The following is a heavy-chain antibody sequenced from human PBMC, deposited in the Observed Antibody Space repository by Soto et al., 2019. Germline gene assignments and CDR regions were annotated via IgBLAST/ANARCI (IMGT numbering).Heavy chain of an antibody. V-gene: IGHV4-34*01. CDR1: GGSFSGYY. D-gene: IGHD3-16*01. CDR3: ARTRMLLPLINKYYFDY. CDR2: INHSGST. Sequence: SETLSLTCAVYGGSFSGYYWSWIRQPPGKGLEWIGEINHSGSTNYNPSLKSRVTISVDTSKNQFSLKLSSVTAADTAVYYCARTRMLLPLINKYYFDYWGQGTLVTVSS. J-gene: IGHJ4*02.